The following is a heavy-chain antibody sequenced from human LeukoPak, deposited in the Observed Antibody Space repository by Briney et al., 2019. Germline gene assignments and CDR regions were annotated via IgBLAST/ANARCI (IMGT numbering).Heavy chain of an antibody. Sequence: ASVKVSCKASGYTFVSYGISWVRQAPGQGLEWMGWISANSGNRDYAQKLRGRVTMTTDTSTSTAYMELRSLRSDDTAVYYCARRSRDGYNSPLDYWGQGTLVTVSS. CDR1: GYTFVSYG. CDR2: ISANSGNR. D-gene: IGHD5-24*01. V-gene: IGHV1-18*01. J-gene: IGHJ4*02. CDR3: ARRSRDGYNSPLDY.